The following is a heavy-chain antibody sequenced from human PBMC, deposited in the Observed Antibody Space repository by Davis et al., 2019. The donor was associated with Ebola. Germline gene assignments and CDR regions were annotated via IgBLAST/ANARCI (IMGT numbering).Heavy chain of an antibody. Sequence: SVKVSCKASGYTFTSYGISWVRQAPGQGLEWMGGIIPIFGTANYAQKFQGRVTITADKSTSTAYMELSSLRSEDTAVYYCARDSSGWYNTNWFDPWGQGTLVTVSS. D-gene: IGHD6-19*01. J-gene: IGHJ5*02. CDR3: ARDSSGWYNTNWFDP. CDR2: IIPIFGTA. V-gene: IGHV1-69*06. CDR1: GYTFTSYG.